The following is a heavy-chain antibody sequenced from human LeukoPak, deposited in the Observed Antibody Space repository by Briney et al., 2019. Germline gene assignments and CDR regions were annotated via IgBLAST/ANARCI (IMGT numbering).Heavy chain of an antibody. Sequence: SETLSLTCAVYGGSFGGYYWSWIRQPPGKGLEWIGEINHSGSTNYNPSLKSRVTISVDTSKNQFSLKLSSVTAADTAVYYCARGARTGDIDYWGQGTLVTVSS. CDR3: ARGARTGDIDY. V-gene: IGHV4-34*01. D-gene: IGHD7-27*01. CDR2: INHSGST. J-gene: IGHJ4*02. CDR1: GGSFGGYY.